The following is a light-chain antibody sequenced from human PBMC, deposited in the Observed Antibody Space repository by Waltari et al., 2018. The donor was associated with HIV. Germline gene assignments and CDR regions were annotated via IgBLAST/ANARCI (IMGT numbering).Light chain of an antibody. CDR3: CSYAGSNSLV. V-gene: IGLV2-23*02. J-gene: IGLJ2*01. CDR1: TSAVGTYNL. Sequence: QSALTPPASVSGSPGQSITIPCPGTTSAVGTYNLVSWYQQNPGKAPKFIIYEVSKRPSGVSNRFSASKSGNTASLTISGLQAEDEADYYCCSYAGSNSLVFGGGTKLTVL. CDR2: EVS.